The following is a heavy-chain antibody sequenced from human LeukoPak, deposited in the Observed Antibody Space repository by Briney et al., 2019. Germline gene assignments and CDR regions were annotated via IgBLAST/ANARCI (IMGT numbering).Heavy chain of an antibody. D-gene: IGHD3-22*01. J-gene: IGHJ4*02. V-gene: IGHV4-34*01. Sequence: PSETLSLTCAVYGGSFSGYYWSWIRQPPGKGLEWIGEINHSGSTNYNPSLKSRVTISVDTSKKQFSLKLSSVTAADTAVYYCARPHYYDSSGLYYSDNWGQGTLVTVSS. CDR3: ARPHYYDSSGLYYSDN. CDR1: GGSFSGYY. CDR2: INHSGST.